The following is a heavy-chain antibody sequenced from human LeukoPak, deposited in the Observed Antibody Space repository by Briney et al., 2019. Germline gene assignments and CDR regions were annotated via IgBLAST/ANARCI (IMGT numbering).Heavy chain of an antibody. CDR1: GFTFSSYW. CDR3: ARAGVLYAFDI. Sequence: GGSLRLSCAASGFTFSSYWMSWVRQAPGKGLEWVANIKQDGSEKYYVDSVKGRFTISRDSAKNSLYLQMNSLRAEDTAVYYCARAGVLYAFDIWGQGTMVTVSS. V-gene: IGHV3-7*01. CDR2: IKQDGSEK. J-gene: IGHJ3*02.